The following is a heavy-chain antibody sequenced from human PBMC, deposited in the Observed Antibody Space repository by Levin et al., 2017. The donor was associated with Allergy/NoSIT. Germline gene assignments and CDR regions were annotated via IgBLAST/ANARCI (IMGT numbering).Heavy chain of an antibody. V-gene: IGHV3-23*01. J-gene: IGHJ6*02. CDR2: ISGSGGST. Sequence: GSLRLSCAASGFTFSSYAMSWVRQAPGKGLEWVSAISGSGGSTYYADSVKGRFTISRDNSKNTLYLQMNSLRAEDTAVYYCAKEGNNRGELVDYCYGMDVWGQGTTVTVSS. CDR1: GFTFSSYA. D-gene: IGHD1-26*01. CDR3: AKEGNNRGELVDYCYGMDV.